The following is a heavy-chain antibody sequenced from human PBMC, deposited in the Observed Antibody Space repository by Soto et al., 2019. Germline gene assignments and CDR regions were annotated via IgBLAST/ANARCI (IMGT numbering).Heavy chain of an antibody. J-gene: IGHJ6*02. CDR3: ARYGNRGPDLYYGTDV. CDR2: IFSNDEK. CDR1: GFSLNYGRMA. Sequence: QVTLKESGPVLVKPTETLTLTCTVSGFSLNYGRMAVSWIRQPPGRALEWLAHIFSNDEKSYTTSLKSRLTISKDTSKSQVVLTLINMDPADTATYYCARYGNRGPDLYYGTDVWGRGTTVTVSS. V-gene: IGHV2-26*01. D-gene: IGHD3-10*01.